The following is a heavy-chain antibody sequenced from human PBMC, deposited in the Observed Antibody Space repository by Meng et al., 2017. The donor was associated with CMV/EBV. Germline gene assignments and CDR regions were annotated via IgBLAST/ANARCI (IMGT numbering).Heavy chain of an antibody. Sequence: QVQLWQSGDEGKKPGSSVKSACKPSAGTFSSYAISWVRQAPGQGLEWMGGIIPIFGTANYAQKFQGRVTITADESTSTAYMELSSLRSEDTAVYYCARGSGAGTTWSYFDYWGQGTLVTVSS. CDR2: IIPIFGTA. CDR3: ARGSGAGTTWSYFDY. D-gene: IGHD1-7*01. V-gene: IGHV1-69*12. J-gene: IGHJ4*02. CDR1: AGTFSSYA.